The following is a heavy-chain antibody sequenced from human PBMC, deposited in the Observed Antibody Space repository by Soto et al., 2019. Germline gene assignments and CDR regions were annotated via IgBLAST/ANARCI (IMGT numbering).Heavy chain of an antibody. V-gene: IGHV3-72*01. CDR1: GFNFSHHY. CDR2: IRNKRTSYTT. Sequence: EVQLVESGGGLIQPGRSLRLSCAAFGFNFSHHYMDWVRQAQGKALEWGCRIRNKRTSYTTEYDAYVNGRFSISRDDSQNSLFLQLNSRKTKDTEVSSGYRAGILTTPYDLDYWGQGTLVTVSS. D-gene: IGHD4-4*01. J-gene: IGHJ4*01. CDR3: YRAGILTTPYDLDY.